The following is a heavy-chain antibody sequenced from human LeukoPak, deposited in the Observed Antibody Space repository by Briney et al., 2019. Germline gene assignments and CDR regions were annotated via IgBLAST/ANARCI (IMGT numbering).Heavy chain of an antibody. V-gene: IGHV1-24*01. CDR3: ATDIVVLPTAPGGIDY. CDR1: GYTLTELS. CDR2: FDPEDGET. Sequence: GASVKVSCKVSGYTLTELSMHWVRQAPGKGLEWMGGFDPEDGETIYAQKFQGRVTMTEDTSTDTAYMELSSLRSEDTAVYFCATDIVVLPTAPGGIDYWGQGTLVTVSS. J-gene: IGHJ4*02. D-gene: IGHD2-2*01.